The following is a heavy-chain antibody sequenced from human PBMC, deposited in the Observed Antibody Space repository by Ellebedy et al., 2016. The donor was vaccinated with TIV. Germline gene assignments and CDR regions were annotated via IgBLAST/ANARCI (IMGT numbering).Heavy chain of an antibody. D-gene: IGHD1-14*01. Sequence: GGSLRLXCSASGFTFSTYAMHWVRQAPGKGLEYISTIISNGGDTDYADSVKGRFTISRDNSKNTLYLQMSSLRDEDTAVYYCVRSRTYLDYWGQGTLVTVSS. CDR1: GFTFSTYA. CDR2: IISNGGDT. J-gene: IGHJ4*02. CDR3: VRSRTYLDY. V-gene: IGHV3-64D*06.